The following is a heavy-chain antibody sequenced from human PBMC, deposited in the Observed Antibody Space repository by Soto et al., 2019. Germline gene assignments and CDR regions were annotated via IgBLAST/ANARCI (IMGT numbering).Heavy chain of an antibody. J-gene: IGHJ3*02. D-gene: IGHD1-1*01. V-gene: IGHV4-31*03. CDR3: ARVNWNALIGAFDI. CDR1: GGSISSGGYY. Sequence: PSETLSLTCTVSGGSISSGGYYWSWIRQHPGKGLEWIGYIYYSGSTYYNPSLKSRVTISVDTSKNQFSLKLSSVTAADTAVYYCARVNWNALIGAFDIWGQGTMVTVSS. CDR2: IYYSGST.